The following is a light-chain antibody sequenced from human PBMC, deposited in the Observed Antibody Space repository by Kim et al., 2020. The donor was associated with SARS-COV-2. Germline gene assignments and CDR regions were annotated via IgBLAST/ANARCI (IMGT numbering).Light chain of an antibody. CDR1: QSIGNR. CDR3: QQYNVYWT. V-gene: IGKV1-5*03. CDR2: KAS. J-gene: IGKJ1*01. Sequence: DIQMTQSPSTLSASVGDRVTLTCRASQSIGNRLAWYQQQPGKAPKVLIYKASSLESGVPSRFSGSGSGTEFTLTISSLQPDVFATYYCQQYNVYWTFGQGTKVDIK.